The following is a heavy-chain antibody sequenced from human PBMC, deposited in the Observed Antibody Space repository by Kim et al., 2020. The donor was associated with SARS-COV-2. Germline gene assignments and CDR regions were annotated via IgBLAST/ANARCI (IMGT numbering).Heavy chain of an antibody. V-gene: IGHV6-1*01. J-gene: IGHJ6*02. CDR3: ARNRMDV. CDR2: SKWYK. Sequence: SKWYKDYSVSVKSQITINPETSKNQFSLQLNSVTPEDTAVYYCARNRMDVWGQGTTVTVSS.